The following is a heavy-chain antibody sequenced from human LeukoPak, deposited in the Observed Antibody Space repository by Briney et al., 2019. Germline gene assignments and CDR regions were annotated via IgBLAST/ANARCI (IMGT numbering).Heavy chain of an antibody. CDR3: AKDRCTSCYKFVDY. J-gene: IGHJ4*02. D-gene: IGHD2-2*01. CDR2: IRYDGSNK. CDR1: GFTFSSYG. V-gene: IGHV3-30*02. Sequence: PGGSLRLSCAASGFTFSSYGMHWVRQAPGKGLEWVAFIRYDGSNKYYADSVKGRFTISRDNSKNTLYLQMNSLRAEDTAVYYCAKDRCTSCYKFVDYWGQGTLVTVSS.